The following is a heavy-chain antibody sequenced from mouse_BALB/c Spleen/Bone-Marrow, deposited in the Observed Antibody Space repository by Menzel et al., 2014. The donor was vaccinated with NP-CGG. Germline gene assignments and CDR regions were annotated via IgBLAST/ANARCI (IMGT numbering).Heavy chain of an antibody. Sequence: EVQLVESGAELVKPGASVKLSCTASGLNIKDTYMHWVKQRPEQGLEWIGRIDPANGNTKYDPKFQGKATITADTSSNTAYLQLSSLTSEDTAVYYCATYYYGYFFDYWGQGTTLTVSS. D-gene: IGHD1-2*01. CDR2: IDPANGNT. CDR3: ATYYYGYFFDY. V-gene: IGHV14-3*02. J-gene: IGHJ2*01. CDR1: GLNIKDTY.